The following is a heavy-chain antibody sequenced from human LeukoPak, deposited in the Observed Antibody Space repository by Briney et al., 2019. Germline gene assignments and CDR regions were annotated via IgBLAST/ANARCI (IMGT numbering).Heavy chain of an antibody. D-gene: IGHD3-16*02. CDR1: GFTFSSYA. V-gene: IGHV3-23*01. CDR2: ISGSGGST. J-gene: IGHJ6*04. Sequence: GGSLRLSCAASGFTFSSYAMSWVRQAPGKGLEWVSAISGSGGSTYYADSVKGRFTISRDNSKTTLCLQMNSLRAEDTAVYYCAKDLGLGDYVWGSYRTPYYYGMDVWGKGTTVTVSS. CDR3: AKDLGLGDYVWGSYRTPYYYGMDV.